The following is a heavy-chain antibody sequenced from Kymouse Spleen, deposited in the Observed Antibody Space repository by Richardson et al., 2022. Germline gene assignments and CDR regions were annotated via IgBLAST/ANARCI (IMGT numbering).Heavy chain of an antibody. Sequence: QVQLQESGPGLVKPSETLSLTCTVSGGSVSSGSYYWSWIRQPPGKGLEWIGYIYYSGSTNYNPSLKSRVTISVDTSKNQFSLKLSSVTAADTAVYYCARAYYYGSGSPDYWGQGTLVTVSS. CDR1: GGSVSSGSYY. CDR3: ARAYYYGSGSPDY. D-gene: IGHD3-10*01. CDR2: IYYSGST. V-gene: IGHV4-61*01. J-gene: IGHJ4*02.